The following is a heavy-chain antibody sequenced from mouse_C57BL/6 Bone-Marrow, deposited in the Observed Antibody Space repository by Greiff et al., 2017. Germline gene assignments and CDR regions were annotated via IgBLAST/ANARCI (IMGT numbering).Heavy chain of an antibody. CDR2: INPRSGYT. CDR1: GYTFTSYW. Sequence: QVQLQQSGAELAKPGASVKLSCKASGYTFTSYWMHWVQQRPGQGLEWIGYINPRSGYTKYNQKFKDKATLTADNSSSTAYMQLSSLTDEVAAVYYCAGLCPFAYWGQGTLVTVSA. V-gene: IGHV1-7*01. J-gene: IGHJ3*01. CDR3: AGLCPFAY.